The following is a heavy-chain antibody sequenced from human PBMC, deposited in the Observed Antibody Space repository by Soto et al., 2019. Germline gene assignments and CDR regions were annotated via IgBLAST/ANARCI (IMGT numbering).Heavy chain of an antibody. Sequence: QVQLVQSGAEVKKPGASVKVSCKASGYTFTSYGISWVRHAHGQGLERMGLISAYNGNTNYAQKLHGRVTMTTDTSTSTAYMELRSLRSDDTGVYYCARGGYHWNDLAGDEIDYWGQGTLVTVSS. CDR2: ISAYNGNT. CDR1: GYTFTSYG. V-gene: IGHV1-18*04. D-gene: IGHD1-1*01. CDR3: ARGGYHWNDLAGDEIDY. J-gene: IGHJ4*02.